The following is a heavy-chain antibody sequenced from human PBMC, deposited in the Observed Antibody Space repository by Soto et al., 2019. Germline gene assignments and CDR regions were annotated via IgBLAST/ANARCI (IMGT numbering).Heavy chain of an antibody. D-gene: IGHD3-10*01. J-gene: IGHJ4*01. Sequence: SETLSLTCAVYGGSFSGHYWSWIRQAPGKGLEWIGEINHSGSTNYNPSLKSRVTISVDTSKNQFSLKLSSVTAADTSVYYCARGITLQAAVQCDAHHKAYLVSWGRGTLLTVSS. CDR1: GGSFSGHY. CDR2: INHSGST. CDR3: ARGITLQAAVQCDAHHKAYLVS. V-gene: IGHV4-34*01.